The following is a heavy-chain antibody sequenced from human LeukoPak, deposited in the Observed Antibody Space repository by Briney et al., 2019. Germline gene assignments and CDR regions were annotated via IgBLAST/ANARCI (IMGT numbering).Heavy chain of an antibody. Sequence: GGSLRLSCAASGFTFSSNEMSWVRQAPGKGREWVSYISATGYTIYYTDSVKGRFTISRDNAKNSLYLQMNSLRAEDTAVYYCARVSRSGSWGFFDYWGQGTLVTVSS. CDR1: GFTFSSNE. J-gene: IGHJ4*02. D-gene: IGHD3-16*01. CDR3: ARVSRSGSWGFFDY. CDR2: ISATGYTI. V-gene: IGHV3-48*03.